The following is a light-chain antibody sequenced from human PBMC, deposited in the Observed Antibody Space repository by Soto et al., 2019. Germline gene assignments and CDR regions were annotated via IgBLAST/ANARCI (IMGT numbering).Light chain of an antibody. CDR2: KIS. V-gene: IGKV2-24*01. J-gene: IGKJ1*01. Sequence: DVVLTQTPLSSPVTLGQPASISCRSSQSLVHGDGNTYLSWLQQRPGQPPRLLIYKISKRFSGVTDRFSGSGAGTDFTLKISRVEAEDVGVYYCMQITQFPRTFGQGTKVEIK. CDR1: QSLVHGDGNTY. CDR3: MQITQFPRT.